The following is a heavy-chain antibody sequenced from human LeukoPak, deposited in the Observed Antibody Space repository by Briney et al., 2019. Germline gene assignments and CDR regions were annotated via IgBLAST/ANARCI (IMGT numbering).Heavy chain of an antibody. CDR1: GGSISSYY. D-gene: IGHD2-15*01. CDR3: ARQRVVAATGGLFDY. CDR2: IYYSGST. J-gene: IGHJ4*02. V-gene: IGHV4-59*08. Sequence: PSETLSLTCTVSGGSISSYYWSWIRQSPGKGLEWIGYIYYSGSTNYNPSLKSRVTISVDTSKNQFSLKLSSVTAADTAVYYCARQRVVAATGGLFDYWGQGTLVTVSS.